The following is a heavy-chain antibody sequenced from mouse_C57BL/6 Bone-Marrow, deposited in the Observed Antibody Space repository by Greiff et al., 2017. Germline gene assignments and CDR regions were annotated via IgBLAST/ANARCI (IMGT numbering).Heavy chain of an antibody. CDR1: GYTFTTYP. V-gene: IGHV1-47*01. D-gene: IGHD2-4*01. CDR3: ARGCNYGGYYFDY. Sequence: VQLQQSGAELVKPGASVKMSCKASGYTFTTYPIEWMKQNHGKSLEWIGNFPPYNDDTKYNEKFKGKATLTVDQSSSTVYLALSRLPSDDSAVYYCARGCNYGGYYFDYGGQGTTLTVSS. J-gene: IGHJ2*01. CDR2: FPPYNDDT.